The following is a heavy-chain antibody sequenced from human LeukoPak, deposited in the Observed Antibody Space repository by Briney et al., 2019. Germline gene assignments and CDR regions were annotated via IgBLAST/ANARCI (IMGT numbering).Heavy chain of an antibody. CDR2: IYHSGST. D-gene: IGHD3-10*01. CDR3: AREGSSMVRGSIIPNWFDP. V-gene: IGHV4-38-2*02. J-gene: IGHJ5*02. Sequence: SETLSLTCAVSGYSISSGYYWGWIRQPPGKGLEYIGNIYHSGSTYYNPSLKSRVTISVDTSKNQFSLKLSSVTAADTAVYYCAREGSSMVRGSIIPNWFDPWGQGTLVTVSS. CDR1: GYSISSGYY.